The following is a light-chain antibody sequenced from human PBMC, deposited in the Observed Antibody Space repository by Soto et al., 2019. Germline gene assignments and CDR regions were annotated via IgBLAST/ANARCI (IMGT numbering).Light chain of an antibody. CDR1: QSVFYSSNNKTY. CDR3: QHYYSTPWT. V-gene: IGKV4-1*01. CDR2: WAS. J-gene: IGKJ1*01. Sequence: DIVMIQSPDPLAVSLGERATINCKSSQSVFYSSNNKTYLAWYQHKPGQPPKLLIYWASTRESGVPGLFSGSGSGTDFPLTISSLHALHGEGYYCQHYYSTPWTFGQGTKLEIQ.